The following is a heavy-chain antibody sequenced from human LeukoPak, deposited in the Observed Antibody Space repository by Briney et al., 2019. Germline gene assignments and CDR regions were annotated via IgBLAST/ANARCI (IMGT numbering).Heavy chain of an antibody. CDR2: VYSSGHT. Sequence: SETLSLTCTVSGGSISNYYWSWIRQPAGKGLEWIGRVYSSGHTDYISSLKSRVSISVDTSRNQFSLKLTSVTAADTAVYYCARDRISINALDMWGQGTMVTVSS. D-gene: IGHD1-14*01. CDR3: ARDRISINALDM. CDR1: GGSISNYY. J-gene: IGHJ3*02. V-gene: IGHV4-4*07.